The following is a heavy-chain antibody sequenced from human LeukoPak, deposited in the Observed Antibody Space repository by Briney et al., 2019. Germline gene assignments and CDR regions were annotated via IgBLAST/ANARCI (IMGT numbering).Heavy chain of an antibody. CDR1: GFTFSSYS. J-gene: IGHJ4*02. V-gene: IGHV3-48*01. CDR2: ISSSSSTI. Sequence: GGSLRLSCAASGFTFSSYSMNWVRQAPGKGLEWVSYISSSSSTIYYADSVKGRFTISRDNAKNSLYLQMNSLRAEDTAVYYCARDGGGGPFDHWGQGTLVTVSS. D-gene: IGHD3-3*01. CDR3: ARDGGGGPFDH.